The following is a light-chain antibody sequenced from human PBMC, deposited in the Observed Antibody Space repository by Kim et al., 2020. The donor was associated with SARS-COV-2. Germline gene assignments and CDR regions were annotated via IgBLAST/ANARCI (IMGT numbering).Light chain of an antibody. V-gene: IGKV1-5*03. CDR2: KAS. J-gene: IGKJ1*01. CDR3: QQYRRNSWT. CDR1: ERICSW. Sequence: ASVGDRVTISCRGSERICSWVAWYQQKPGREPKLLIYKASTLESVVPSRFSGSGSGAEFTLTLSSLQPDDFVTYYCQQYRRNSWTFGQGTKVEIK.